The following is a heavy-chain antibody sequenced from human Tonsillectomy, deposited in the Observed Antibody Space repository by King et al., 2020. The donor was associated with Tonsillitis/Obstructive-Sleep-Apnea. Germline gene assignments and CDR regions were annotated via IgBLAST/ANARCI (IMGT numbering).Heavy chain of an antibody. CDR1: GFTFSNHA. CDR2: IVLGCGNT. J-gene: IGHJ4*02. Sequence: QLVQSGPEVKKPGTSVKVSCKASGFTFSNHALQWVRQALGQRPEWIGWIVLGCGNTDYAQEFQARVTISRDMSTNTAYMERSSLRSADTAVYYCAAGDFHPLLYFDYWGQGTLVFVSS. CDR3: AAGDFHPLLYFDY. D-gene: IGHD2-2*02. V-gene: IGHV1-58*01.